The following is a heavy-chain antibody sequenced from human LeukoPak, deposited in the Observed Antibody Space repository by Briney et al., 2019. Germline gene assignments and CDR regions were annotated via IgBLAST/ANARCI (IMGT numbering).Heavy chain of an antibody. Sequence: ASVKVSCKTSGYTFTGYYMHWVRQAPGQGLEWMGWINPNSGGTNYAQKFQGRVTMTRDTSISTAYMELTRLRSDDTAVYYCARLLPSSGYYIDYWGQGTLATVSS. J-gene: IGHJ4*02. CDR1: GYTFTGYY. V-gene: IGHV1-2*02. CDR2: INPNSGGT. CDR3: ARLLPSSGYYIDY. D-gene: IGHD3-22*01.